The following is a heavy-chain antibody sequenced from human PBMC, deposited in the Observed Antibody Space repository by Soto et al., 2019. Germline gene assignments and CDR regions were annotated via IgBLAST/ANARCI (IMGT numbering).Heavy chain of an antibody. D-gene: IGHD1-26*01. CDR2: ISWNSGSI. J-gene: IGHJ4*02. Sequence: EVQLVESGGGLVQPGRSLRLSCAASGFTFDDYAMHWVRQAPGKGLEWVSGISWNSGSIGYADSVKGRFTISRDNAKNSLYLQMNSLRAEDTALYYCAKDLNRYSGSYGYWGQGTLVTVSS. CDR1: GFTFDDYA. V-gene: IGHV3-9*01. CDR3: AKDLNRYSGSYGY.